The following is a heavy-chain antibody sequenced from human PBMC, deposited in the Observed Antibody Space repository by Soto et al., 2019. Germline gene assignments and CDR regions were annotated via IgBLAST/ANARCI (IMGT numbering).Heavy chain of an antibody. CDR3: ARGDIVLMVYARLAFDI. Sequence: ASMKASCNASGYTLTRYYMHWVRQAPGQGLEWMGIINPSGGSTSYAQKFQGRVTMTRDTSTSTVYMELSSLRSEDTAVYYCARGDIVLMVYARLAFDIWGQGTMVTVSS. CDR2: INPSGGST. CDR1: GYTLTRYY. J-gene: IGHJ3*02. V-gene: IGHV1-46*03. D-gene: IGHD2-8*01.